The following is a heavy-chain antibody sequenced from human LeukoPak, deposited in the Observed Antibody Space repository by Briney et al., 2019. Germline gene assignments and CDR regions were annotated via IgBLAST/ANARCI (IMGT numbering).Heavy chain of an antibody. V-gene: IGHV3-13*01. D-gene: IGHD3-10*01. CDR2: IGTAGDT. CDR3: ARDGDGSGTFDY. J-gene: IGHJ4*02. CDR1: GFTFSSYD. Sequence: GGSLRLSCAASGFTFSSYDMHWDRQATGKGLEWVSAIGTAGDTYYPGSVKGRFTISRENAKNSLYLQMNSLRAGDTAVYYCARDGDGSGTFDYWGQGTLVTVSS.